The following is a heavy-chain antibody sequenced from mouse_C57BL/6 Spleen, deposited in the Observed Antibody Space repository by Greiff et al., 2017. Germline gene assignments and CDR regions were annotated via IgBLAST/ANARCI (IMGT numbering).Heavy chain of an antibody. D-gene: IGHD4-1*01. CDR1: GYAFSSSW. CDR2: IYPGDGDT. CDR3: ARAALTGPYYFDY. Sequence: VQLQQSGPELVKPGASVKISCKASGYAFSSSWMNWVKQRPGKGLEWIGRIYPGDGDTNYNGKFKGKATLTADKSSSTAYMQLSSLTSEDSAVYFCARAALTGPYYFDYWGQGTTRTVSS. V-gene: IGHV1-82*01. J-gene: IGHJ2*01.